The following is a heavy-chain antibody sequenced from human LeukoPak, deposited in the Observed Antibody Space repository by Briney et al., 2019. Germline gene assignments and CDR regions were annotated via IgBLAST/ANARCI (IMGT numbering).Heavy chain of an antibody. D-gene: IGHD3-22*01. V-gene: IGHV4-38-2*02. J-gene: IGHJ4*02. CDR1: GYSISSGYY. CDR2: IYHSGST. Sequence: PSETLSRTCTVSGYSISSGYYWGWIRQPPGKGLEWIGSIYHSGSTYYNPSLKSRVTISVDTSKNQFSLKLSSVTAADTAVYYCARTYYYDSSGYYPFDYWGQGTLVTVSS. CDR3: ARTYYYDSSGYYPFDY.